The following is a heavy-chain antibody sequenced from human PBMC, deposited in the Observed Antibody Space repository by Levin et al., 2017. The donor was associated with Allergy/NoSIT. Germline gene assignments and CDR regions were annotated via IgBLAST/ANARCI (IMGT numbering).Heavy chain of an antibody. CDR1: GFTFSSYA. CDR2: VSYDGAEA. J-gene: IGHJ4*02. Sequence: PGGSLRLSCVAAGFTFSSYAMHWVRQAPGKGLEWVAVVSYDGAEAYYADSVKGRFTISRDNSKNTLYLQMNSLRPEDTAIYYCAKDDLSYTTAWGEAFDYWGQGTPVTVCS. D-gene: IGHD2-8*01. CDR3: AKDDLSYTTAWGEAFDY. V-gene: IGHV3-30*18.